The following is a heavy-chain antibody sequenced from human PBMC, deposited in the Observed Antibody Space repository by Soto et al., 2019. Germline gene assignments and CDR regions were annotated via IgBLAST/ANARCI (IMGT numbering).Heavy chain of an antibody. V-gene: IGHV4-61*08. CDR3: ARDIRGYSRALDY. J-gene: IGHJ4*02. CDR2: IYYIGAT. Sequence: SETLSLTCNGCGDAVSSGGYYWTWVRQPPGKGLEWIGNIYYIGATNYNPSLQNRVTISIDTSKNQYSLKLTSVTAADAALYYCARDIRGYSRALDYWGQGTQVTVSP. D-gene: IGHD5-12*01. CDR1: GDAVSSGGYY.